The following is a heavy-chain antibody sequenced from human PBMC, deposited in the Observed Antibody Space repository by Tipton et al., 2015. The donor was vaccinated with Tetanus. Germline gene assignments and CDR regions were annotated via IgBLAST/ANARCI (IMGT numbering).Heavy chain of an antibody. CDR1: GGSMRTYY. J-gene: IGHJ3*01. D-gene: IGHD2-2*01. V-gene: IGHV4-59*01. CDR3: ARRSYCSSSRCFDAFDL. CDR2: ISNSGST. Sequence: TLSLTCTVSGGSMRTYYWTWIRQPPGKGLEWIGYISNSGSTTRNPSLKSRVTISIDTTEKQFSLKLSSVTAADTAVYYCARRSYCSSSRCFDAFDLWGQGTMVTVSS.